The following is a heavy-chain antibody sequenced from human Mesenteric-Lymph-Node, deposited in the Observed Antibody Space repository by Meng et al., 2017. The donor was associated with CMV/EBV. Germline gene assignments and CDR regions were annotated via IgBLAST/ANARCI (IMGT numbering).Heavy chain of an antibody. J-gene: IGHJ5*02. Sequence: ASVKVSCKASGYTFTSYDINWVRQATGQGLEWMGWMNPNSGNTGYAQKFQGRVTITRNTSISTAYMELSSLRSEDTAVYYCARGGITGTKGIRNWFDPWGQGTLVTVSS. CDR1: GYTFTSYD. CDR2: MNPNSGNT. V-gene: IGHV1-8*01. CDR3: ARGGITGTKGIRNWFDP. D-gene: IGHD1-7*01.